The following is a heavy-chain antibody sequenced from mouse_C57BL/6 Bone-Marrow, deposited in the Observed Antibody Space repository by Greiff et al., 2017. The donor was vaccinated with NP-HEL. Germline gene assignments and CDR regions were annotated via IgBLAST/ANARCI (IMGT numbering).Heavy chain of an antibody. V-gene: IGHV3-6*01. Sequence: EVKLQESGPGLVKPSQSLSLTCSVTGYSITSGYYWNWIRQFPGNKLEWMGYISYDGSNNYNPSLKNRISITRDTSKNQFFLKLNSVTTEDTATYYCAYYYGNYGWFAYWGQGTLVTVSA. CDR2: ISYDGSN. CDR3: AYYYGNYGWFAY. J-gene: IGHJ3*01. D-gene: IGHD2-1*01. CDR1: GYSITSGYY.